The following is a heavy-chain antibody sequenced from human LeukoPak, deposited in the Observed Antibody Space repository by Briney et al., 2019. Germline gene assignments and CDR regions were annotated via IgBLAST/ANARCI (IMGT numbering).Heavy chain of an antibody. CDR1: GFTFSSYA. V-gene: IGHV3-64*01. CDR2: ISSNGGST. CDR3: ARGYRQLVPPYFGY. J-gene: IGHJ4*02. Sequence: PGGSLRLSCAASGFTFSSYAVHWVRQAPGKGLEYVSAISSNGGSTYYANSVKGRFTISRDNSKNTLYLQMGSLRAEDMAVYYCARGYRQLVPPYFGYWGQGTLVTVSS. D-gene: IGHD6-13*01.